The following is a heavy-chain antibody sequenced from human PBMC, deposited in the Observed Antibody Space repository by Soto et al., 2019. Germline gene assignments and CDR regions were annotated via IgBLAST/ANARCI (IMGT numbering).Heavy chain of an antibody. D-gene: IGHD6-19*01. J-gene: IGHJ3*02. CDR3: ARQRAVSSGCYDAFDI. CDR1: GGSISSYY. Sequence: QVQLQESGPGLVKPSETLSLTCTVSGGSISSYYWSWIRQPPGKGLEWIGYIYYSGSTNYNPSLKRPVTLSVSPPTSQFSLNLSSVTAADTALYYCARQRAVSSGCYDAFDIWGQGTMVTVSS. V-gene: IGHV4-59*08. CDR2: IYYSGST.